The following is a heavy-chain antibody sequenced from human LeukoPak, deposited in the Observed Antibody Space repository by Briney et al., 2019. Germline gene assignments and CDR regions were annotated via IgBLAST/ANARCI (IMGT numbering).Heavy chain of an antibody. J-gene: IGHJ4*02. CDR2: IKNDGSGI. Sequence: GGSLRLSCAASGFNFVNTWMHWVRQAPGKGLVWVARIKNDGSGIIYADSVEGRFTISRDNARNTLYLQMNSLRAEDTAVYCCARERGVSHPFDYWGQGTLVTVSS. CDR1: GFNFVNTW. CDR3: ARERGVSHPFDY. D-gene: IGHD2-21*01. V-gene: IGHV3-74*01.